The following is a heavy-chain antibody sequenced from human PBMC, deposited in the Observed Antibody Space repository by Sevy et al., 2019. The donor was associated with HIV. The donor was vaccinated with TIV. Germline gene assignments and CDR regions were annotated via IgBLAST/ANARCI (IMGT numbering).Heavy chain of an antibody. V-gene: IGHV4-59*01. CDR2: IYYRGST. CDR1: GGSISSYY. Sequence: SETLSLTCTVSGGSISSYYWSWIRQPPGKGLEWIGYIYYRGSTNYNPSLKSRVTIAVDTSKNQFSLKLSSVTAADTVVYYCARRALYCSITSCSYYYGMDVWGQGTTFTVSS. CDR3: ARRALYCSITSCSYYYGMDV. J-gene: IGHJ6*02. D-gene: IGHD2-2*01.